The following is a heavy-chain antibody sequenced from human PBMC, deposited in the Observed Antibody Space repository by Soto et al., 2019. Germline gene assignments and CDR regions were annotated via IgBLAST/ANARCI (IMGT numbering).Heavy chain of an antibody. CDR2: INESGGST. D-gene: IGHD3-3*01. V-gene: IGHV3-23*01. CDR3: AQGWSVINWFDP. Sequence: EVQLLESGGGLVQPGGSLRLSCAASGFTFSSYSMSWVRQAPGKGLEWVSSINESGGSTYYPDSVKGRFTISRDNSKNTLYLQMNSLRAEDTAMYYCAQGWSVINWFDPWGQGTLVTVSS. J-gene: IGHJ5*02. CDR1: GFTFSSYS.